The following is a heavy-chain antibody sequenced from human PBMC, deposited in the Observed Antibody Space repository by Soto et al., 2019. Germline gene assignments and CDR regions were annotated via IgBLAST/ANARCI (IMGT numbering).Heavy chain of an antibody. V-gene: IGHV1-69*13. Sequence: SVKVSCKASGGTFSSYAISWVRQAPGQGLEWMGGIIPIFGTANYAQKFQGRVTITADESTSTAYMELSSLRSEDTAVYYCASGRGRYFYSGMDVWGQGTTVTVSS. CDR2: IIPIFGTA. D-gene: IGHD1-26*01. J-gene: IGHJ6*02. CDR1: GGTFSSYA. CDR3: ASGRGRYFYSGMDV.